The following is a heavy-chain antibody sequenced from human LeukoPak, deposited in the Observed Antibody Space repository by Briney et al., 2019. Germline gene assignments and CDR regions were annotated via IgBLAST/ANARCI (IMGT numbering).Heavy chain of an antibody. J-gene: IGHJ5*02. CDR1: GFTFSSYS. CDR3: ARVAVAGPTGWFDP. V-gene: IGHV3-48*01. CDR2: LSSTFDDI. D-gene: IGHD6-13*01. Sequence: GGSLRLSCAASGFTFSSYSMVWVRQAPGKGLEWVSHLSSTFDDIYYADSVKGRFTISRDNAKNSVYLQMNGLRAEDTAVYYCARVAVAGPTGWFDPWGQGTLVTVPS.